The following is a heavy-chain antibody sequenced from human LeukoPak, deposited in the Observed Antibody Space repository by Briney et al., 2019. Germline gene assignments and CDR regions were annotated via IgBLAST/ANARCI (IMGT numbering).Heavy chain of an antibody. CDR2: INHSGST. D-gene: IGHD6-19*01. J-gene: IGHJ6*02. Sequence: SETLSLTCAVYGGSFSGYYWSWIRQPPGKGLEWIGEINHSGSTNYNPSFKSRVTISVDTSKNQFSLKLSSVTAADTAVYYCARAGDSSGWYHYYYGMDVWGQGTTVTVSS. CDR3: ARAGDSSGWYHYYYGMDV. CDR1: GGSFSGYY. V-gene: IGHV4-34*01.